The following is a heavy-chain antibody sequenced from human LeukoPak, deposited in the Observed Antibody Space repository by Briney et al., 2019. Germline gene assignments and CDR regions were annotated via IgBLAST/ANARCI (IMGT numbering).Heavy chain of an antibody. D-gene: IGHD2-8*01. CDR3: ARGIGIGTVLMVHGNMDV. Sequence: ASVKVSCKASGYTFTKYGVYWVRQAPGQGLEWMGWINTDTGNPTYAQGFTGRFVFSLDTSVSTTYLQISSLKPEDAAVYYCARGIGIGTVLMVHGNMDVWGKGTTVTVSS. J-gene: IGHJ6*03. V-gene: IGHV7-4-1*02. CDR1: GYTFTKYG. CDR2: INTDTGNP.